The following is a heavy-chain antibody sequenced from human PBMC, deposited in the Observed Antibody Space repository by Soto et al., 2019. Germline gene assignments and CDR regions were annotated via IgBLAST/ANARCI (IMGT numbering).Heavy chain of an antibody. V-gene: IGHV3-48*01. Sequence: GGSLRLSCAASGFTFTMFSMNWVRLAPGKGREWVSYIGGDSSTLYYADSVKGRFTISRDNAKNSLYLQMNSLRAEDTAVYYCARLRSGWYTYFDYWGQGALVTVSS. J-gene: IGHJ4*02. CDR1: GFTFTMFS. CDR3: ARLRSGWYTYFDY. D-gene: IGHD6-19*01. CDR2: IGGDSSTL.